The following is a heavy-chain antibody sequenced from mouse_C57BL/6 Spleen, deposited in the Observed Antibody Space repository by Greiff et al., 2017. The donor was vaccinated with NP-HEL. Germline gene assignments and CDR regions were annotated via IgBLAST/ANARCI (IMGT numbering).Heavy chain of an antibody. D-gene: IGHD2-4*01. V-gene: IGHV1-26*01. J-gene: IGHJ1*03. CDR2: INPNNGGT. Sequence: EVQLQQSGPELVKPGASVKISCKASGYTFTDYYMNWVKQSHGKSLEWIGDINPNNGGTSYNQKFKGKATLTVDKSSSTAYMELRSLTSEDSAVYYCARMGDYGGYFDVWGTGTTVTVSS. CDR3: ARMGDYGGYFDV. CDR1: GYTFTDYY.